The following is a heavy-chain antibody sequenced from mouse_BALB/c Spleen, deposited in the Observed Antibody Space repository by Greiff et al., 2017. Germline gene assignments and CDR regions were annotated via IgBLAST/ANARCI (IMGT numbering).Heavy chain of an antibody. CDR2: INPNNGGT. J-gene: IGHJ3*01. V-gene: IGHV1-18*01. D-gene: IGHD2-3*01. CDR1: GYTFTDYN. CDR3: ARSLIYDGYYGFAY. Sequence: VQLQQSGPELVKPGASVKIPCKASGYTFTDYNMDWVKQSHGKSLEWIGDINPNNGGTIYNQKFKGKATLTVDKSSSTAYMELRSLTSEDTAVYYCARSLIYDGYYGFAYWGQGTLVTVSA.